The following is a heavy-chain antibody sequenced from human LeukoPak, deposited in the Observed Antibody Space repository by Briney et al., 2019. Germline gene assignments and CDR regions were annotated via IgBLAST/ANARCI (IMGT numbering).Heavy chain of an antibody. CDR1: GFTFSTYW. J-gene: IGHJ4*02. CDR2: INQDGSEK. Sequence: GGSLRLSCAASGFTFSTYWMAWVRRAPGKGLEWVANINQDGSEKYYVDSVRGRFTISRDNAKNSLFLQMNSLRAEDTATYYCTRSLDYWGQGIQVTVSS. V-gene: IGHV3-7*01. CDR3: TRSLDY.